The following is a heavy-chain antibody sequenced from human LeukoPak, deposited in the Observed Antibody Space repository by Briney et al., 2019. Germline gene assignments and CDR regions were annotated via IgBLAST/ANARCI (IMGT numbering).Heavy chain of an antibody. D-gene: IGHD3-10*01. V-gene: IGHV4-59*01. Sequence: SETLSLTCTVCGGSINSYYWSWIRQPPGKGLEWVVYLYFSGRTNYNPSLKSRVTISVDTSKNQFSLKLSSVTAADTAVYYCARTMVRGDAFDIWGQGTMVTVSS. CDR2: LYFSGRT. CDR1: GGSINSYY. J-gene: IGHJ3*02. CDR3: ARTMVRGDAFDI.